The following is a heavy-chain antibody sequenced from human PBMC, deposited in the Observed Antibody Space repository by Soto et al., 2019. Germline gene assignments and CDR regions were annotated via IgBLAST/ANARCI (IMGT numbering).Heavy chain of an antibody. D-gene: IGHD1-26*01. CDR2: ISAYNGNT. V-gene: IGHV1-18*04. J-gene: IGHJ3*02. CDR3: ARVSTKLLTVPPAFDI. Sequence: ASVKVSCKASGYTFTSYGISWARQAPGQGLEWMGWISAYNGNTNYAQKLQGRVTMTTDTSTSTAYMELRSLRSDDTAVYYCARVSTKLLTVPPAFDIWGQGTMVSVSS. CDR1: GYTFTSYG.